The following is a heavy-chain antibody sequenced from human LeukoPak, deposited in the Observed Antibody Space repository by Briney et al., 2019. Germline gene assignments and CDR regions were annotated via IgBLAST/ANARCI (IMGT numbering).Heavy chain of an antibody. CDR2: IKEDGSQR. CDR3: VRDYFDY. CDR1: GLTFNHYW. V-gene: IGHV3-7*01. Sequence: GGSLRLSCVASGLTFNHYWMHWVRQAPGTGLEWVASIKEDGSQRYYVDSVKGRFTIPRDNARNSLYLQMSSLRGEDTAIYYCVRDYFDYWGQGTLVTVSS. J-gene: IGHJ4*02.